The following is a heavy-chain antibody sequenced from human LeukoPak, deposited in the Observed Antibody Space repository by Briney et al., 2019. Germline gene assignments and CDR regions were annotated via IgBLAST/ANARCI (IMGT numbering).Heavy chain of an antibody. D-gene: IGHD6-19*01. CDR1: GFTFRTHS. Sequence: GGSLRLSCAASGFTFRTHSMTWVRQAPGKGLEWVSSISSSSTYIYYTDSVKGRFTISRDDAKNSLYLQMDSLRADDTAIYYCARDKSYSAVAGTSPLYWGQGTLVTVSS. J-gene: IGHJ4*02. CDR3: ARDKSYSAVAGTSPLY. CDR2: ISSSSTYI. V-gene: IGHV3-21*01.